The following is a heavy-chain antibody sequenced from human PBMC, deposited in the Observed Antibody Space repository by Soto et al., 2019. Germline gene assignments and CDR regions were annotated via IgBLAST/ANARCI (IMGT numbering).Heavy chain of an antibody. J-gene: IGHJ5*02. CDR2: VYHNENT. CDR1: GGSINDFAYY. Sequence: SETLSLTCTVSGGSINDFAYYWGWIRQPPGKGLEWIGTVYHNENTYYNPFLKSRVTISVDTAKNQFSLKVTSVTAADTAIYFCARRERYYGSPGWFDPWGQGTLVTVSS. V-gene: IGHV4-39*01. D-gene: IGHD3-16*01. CDR3: ARRERYYGSPGWFDP.